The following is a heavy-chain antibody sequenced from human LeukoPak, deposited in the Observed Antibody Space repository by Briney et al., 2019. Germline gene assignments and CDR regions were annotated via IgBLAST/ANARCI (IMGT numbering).Heavy chain of an antibody. J-gene: IGHJ3*02. Sequence: ASVKVSCKASGYTFTSYGISWVRQAPGQGLEWMGWISAYNGNTNYAQKLQGRVTMTTDTSTSTAYMELRSLRSDDTAVYYCARELNTYYYDSSSPDDAFDIWGQGTMVTVSS. CDR1: GYTFTSYG. V-gene: IGHV1-18*01. CDR3: ARELNTYYYDSSSPDDAFDI. CDR2: ISAYNGNT. D-gene: IGHD3-22*01.